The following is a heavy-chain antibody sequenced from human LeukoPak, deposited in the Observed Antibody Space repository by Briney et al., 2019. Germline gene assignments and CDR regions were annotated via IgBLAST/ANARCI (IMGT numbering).Heavy chain of an antibody. CDR3: AKSFQYYYDSSGYLYFQH. CDR2: ISGSGGST. D-gene: IGHD3-22*01. CDR1: GFTFSSYA. Sequence: PGGSLRLSCAASGFTFSSYAMSWVRQAPGKGLEWVSAISGSGGSTYYADPVKGRFTISRDNSKNTLYLQMNSLRAEDTAVYYCAKSFQYYYDSSGYLYFQHWGQGTLVTVSS. J-gene: IGHJ1*01. V-gene: IGHV3-23*01.